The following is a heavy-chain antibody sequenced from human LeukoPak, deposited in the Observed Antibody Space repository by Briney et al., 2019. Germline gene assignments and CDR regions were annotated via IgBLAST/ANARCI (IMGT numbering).Heavy chain of an antibody. Sequence: SETLSLTCTVSGGSISSYYWSWIRQPPGKGLEWIGYIYYSGSTNYNPSLTSRVTISVDTSKNQFSLKLSSVTAADTAVYYCASILGDYGGYWGQGTLVTVSS. CDR3: ASILGDYGGY. J-gene: IGHJ4*02. D-gene: IGHD4-23*01. V-gene: IGHV4-59*01. CDR2: IYYSGST. CDR1: GGSISSYY.